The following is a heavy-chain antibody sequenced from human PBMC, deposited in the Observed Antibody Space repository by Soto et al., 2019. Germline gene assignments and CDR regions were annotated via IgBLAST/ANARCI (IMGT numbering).Heavy chain of an antibody. CDR2: FDPEDGET. Sequence: ASVKVSCKVSGYTLTEISMHWVRQAPGKGLEWMGGFDPEDGETIYAQKFQGRVTMTEDTSTDTAYMKLSSLRSEDTAVYYCATSSLFHYDSSGPMYCGPGPLVTVSS. J-gene: IGHJ4*02. V-gene: IGHV1-24*01. CDR1: GYTLTEIS. D-gene: IGHD3-22*01. CDR3: ATSSLFHYDSSGPMY.